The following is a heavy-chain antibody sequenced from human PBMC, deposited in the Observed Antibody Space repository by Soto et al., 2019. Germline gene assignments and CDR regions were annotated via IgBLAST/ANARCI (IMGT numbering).Heavy chain of an antibody. CDR2: IYPGDSDT. Sequence: GESLKISCNGSGYSFTIYWIGWVRQMPGKGLEWMGIIYPGDSDTRYSPSFQGQVTISADKSISTAYLQWSSLKASDTAMYYCASTSSTVTTNYYYYGMDVWGQGTTVTVSS. J-gene: IGHJ6*02. D-gene: IGHD4-17*01. V-gene: IGHV5-51*01. CDR3: ASTSSTVTTNYYYYGMDV. CDR1: GYSFTIYW.